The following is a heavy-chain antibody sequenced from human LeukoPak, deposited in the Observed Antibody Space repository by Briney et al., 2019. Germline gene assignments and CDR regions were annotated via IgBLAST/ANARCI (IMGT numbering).Heavy chain of an antibody. D-gene: IGHD3-9*01. J-gene: IGHJ6*02. Sequence: SVKVSCKASGYTFTSYDINWVRQATGQGLEWMGRIIPILGIANYAQKFQGRVTITADKSTSTAYMELSSLRSEDTAVYYCARGADILTGFDYYYYGMDVWGQGTTVTASS. CDR3: ARGADILTGFDYYYYGMDV. CDR1: GYTFTSYD. V-gene: IGHV1-69*04. CDR2: IIPILGIA.